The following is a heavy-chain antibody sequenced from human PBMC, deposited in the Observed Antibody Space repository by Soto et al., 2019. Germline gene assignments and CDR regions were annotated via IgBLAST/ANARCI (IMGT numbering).Heavy chain of an antibody. CDR2: IIPIFGTA. CDR3: ASDSSGWYACDY. J-gene: IGHJ4*02. Sequence: SVKVSCKVSGRTFSSYAISWVRQAPGQGLEWMGGIIPIFGTANYAQKFQGRVTITADESTSTAYMELSSLRSEDTAVYYCASDSSGWYACDYWGQGTLVTVSS. V-gene: IGHV1-69*13. CDR1: GRTFSSYA. D-gene: IGHD6-19*01.